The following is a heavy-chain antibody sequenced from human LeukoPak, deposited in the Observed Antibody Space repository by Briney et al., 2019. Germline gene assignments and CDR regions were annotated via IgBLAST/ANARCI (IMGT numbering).Heavy chain of an antibody. J-gene: IGHJ4*02. CDR2: IYYSGST. V-gene: IGHV4-31*03. D-gene: IGHD3-10*01. CDR3: ARGRSGSYYGSGFDY. CDR1: GGSISSGGYY. Sequence: SETLSLTCTVSGGSISSGGYYWSWIRQHPGKGLEWIGYIYYSGSTYYNPSLKSRVTISVDTSKNQFSPKLSSVTAADTAVYYCARGRSGSYYGSGFDYWGQGTLVTVSS.